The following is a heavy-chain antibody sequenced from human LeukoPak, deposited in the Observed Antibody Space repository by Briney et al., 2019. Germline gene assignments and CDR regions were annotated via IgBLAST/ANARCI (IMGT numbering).Heavy chain of an antibody. CDR3: ARDSGSGYYGSGRRYGD. J-gene: IGHJ4*02. Sequence: SQTLSLTCTVSGASISSGNYYWSWIRQSAGKGLEWIGRIYASGSTTYNPSLKSRVAMSVDTSKNQFSLKVTSVTAADTAVYYCARDSGSGYYGSGRRYGDWGQGTLVTVSS. V-gene: IGHV4-61*02. D-gene: IGHD3-10*01. CDR2: IYASGST. CDR1: GASISSGNYY.